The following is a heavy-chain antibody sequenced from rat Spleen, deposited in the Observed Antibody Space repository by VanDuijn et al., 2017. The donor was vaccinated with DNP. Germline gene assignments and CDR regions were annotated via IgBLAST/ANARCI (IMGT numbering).Heavy chain of an antibody. V-gene: IGHV5-31*01. CDR3: ARHEDYSSYIYGFAY. J-gene: IGHJ3*01. Sequence: EVQLVESGGDLVQPGRSLKLSCVASGITFNNYWMTWIRQVPGKGLEWIASITISGGSTFYPDSVKGRFTISRDDAKNTQYLQMDSLRSEDTATYYCARHEDYSSYIYGFAYWGQGTLVTVSS. D-gene: IGHD1-2*01. CDR2: ITISGGST. CDR1: GITFNNYW.